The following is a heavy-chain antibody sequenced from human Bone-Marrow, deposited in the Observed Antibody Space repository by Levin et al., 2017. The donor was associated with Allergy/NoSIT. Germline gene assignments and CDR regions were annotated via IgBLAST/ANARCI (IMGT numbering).Heavy chain of an antibody. CDR3: AKDTPPYYYDSSGYFLDY. CDR1: GFTFENYA. J-gene: IGHJ4*02. Sequence: GGSLRLPCAASGFTFENYAMSWVRQPPGRGLEWVSAISGSGRSTYYADSVKGRFTISRDNFKNTLFLQMNSLRAEDTAVYYCAKDTPPYYYDSSGYFLDYWGQGTLVTVSS. V-gene: IGHV3-23*01. CDR2: ISGSGRST. D-gene: IGHD3-22*01.